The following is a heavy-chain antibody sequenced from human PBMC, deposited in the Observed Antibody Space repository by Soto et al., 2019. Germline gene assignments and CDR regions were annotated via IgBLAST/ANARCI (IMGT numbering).Heavy chain of an antibody. CDR1: GGSISSGGYY. V-gene: IGHV4-31*01. D-gene: IGHD2-21*01. CDR2: IYYIGST. Sequence: QVQLQESGPGLVKPSQTLSLTCTVSGGSISSGGYYWSWIRQHPGKGLEWIGYIYYIGSTNYNPSLKSQITISIDTSKNQFSPRLSSVTAADTAVYYCARSISVWGQGTLVTVSS. J-gene: IGHJ4*02. CDR3: ARSISV.